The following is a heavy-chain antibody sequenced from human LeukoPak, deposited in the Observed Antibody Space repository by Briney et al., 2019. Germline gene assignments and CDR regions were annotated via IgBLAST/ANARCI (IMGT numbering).Heavy chain of an antibody. D-gene: IGHD3-10*01. Sequence: GGSPRLSCAASGFIFSSYSMNWVRQAPGKGLEWVSYISSSSSNIYYADSVKGRFTISRDNAKNSLYLQMNSLRAEDTAVYYCAKGSSGSYSGFGYWGQGTLVTVSS. J-gene: IGHJ4*02. CDR1: GFIFSSYS. V-gene: IGHV3-48*04. CDR3: AKGSSGSYSGFGY. CDR2: ISSSSSNI.